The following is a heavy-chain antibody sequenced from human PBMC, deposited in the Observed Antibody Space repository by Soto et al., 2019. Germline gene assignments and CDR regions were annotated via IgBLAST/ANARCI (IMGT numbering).Heavy chain of an antibody. J-gene: IGHJ4*02. CDR3: ARLGGGSSDPGPFDY. D-gene: IGHD6-6*01. CDR1: GGSFSGYY. Sequence: SETLSLTCAVYGGSFSGYYWSWIRQPPGKGLEWIGEINHSGSTNYNPSLKSRVTISVDTSKNQFSLKLSSVTAADTAVYYCARLGGGSSDPGPFDYWGQGTLVTVSS. V-gene: IGHV4-34*01. CDR2: INHSGST.